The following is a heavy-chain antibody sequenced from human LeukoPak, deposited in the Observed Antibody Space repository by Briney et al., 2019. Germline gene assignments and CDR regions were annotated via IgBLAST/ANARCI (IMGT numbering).Heavy chain of an antibody. CDR3: ARASLWSPQEFDY. D-gene: IGHD3-10*01. CDR1: GYTFTSYA. CDR2: INAGNGNT. J-gene: IGHJ4*02. V-gene: IGHV1-3*01. Sequence: ASVKVSCKASGYTFTSYAMHWVRQAPGQRLEWMGWINAGNGNTKYSQKFQGRVTITRDTSASTAYVELSSLRSEDTAVYYCARASLWSPQEFDYWGQGTLVTVSS.